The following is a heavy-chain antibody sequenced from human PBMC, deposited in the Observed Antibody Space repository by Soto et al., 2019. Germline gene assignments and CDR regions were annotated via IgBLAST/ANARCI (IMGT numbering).Heavy chain of an antibody. CDR3: AKLGTPYSSSSWAAY. J-gene: IGHJ4*02. CDR1: GFTFSNAW. D-gene: IGHD6-6*01. Sequence: PGGSLRLSCAASGFTFSNAWINWVRQAPGKGLEWVSAISGSGGSTYYADSVKGRFTISRDNSKNTLYLQMNSLRAEDTAVYYCAKLGTPYSSSSWAAYWGQGTLVTVSS. V-gene: IGHV3-23*01. CDR2: ISGSGGST.